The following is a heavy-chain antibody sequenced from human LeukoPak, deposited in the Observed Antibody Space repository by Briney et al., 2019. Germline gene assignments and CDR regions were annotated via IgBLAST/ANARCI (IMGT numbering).Heavy chain of an antibody. CDR1: CGFNSSYY. Sequence: PSETLSLTCTVSCGFNSSYYWSWLRQPPGKGLEWIGDIYYSGSTNYNPSLKSRVTISVDTSKNQFSLRLSSVPAANPDVYYCPRHHSWFGEFDYWGQGTLVTVSS. CDR3: PRHHSWFGEFDY. D-gene: IGHD3-10*01. V-gene: IGHV4-59*08. J-gene: IGHJ4*02. CDR2: IYYSGST.